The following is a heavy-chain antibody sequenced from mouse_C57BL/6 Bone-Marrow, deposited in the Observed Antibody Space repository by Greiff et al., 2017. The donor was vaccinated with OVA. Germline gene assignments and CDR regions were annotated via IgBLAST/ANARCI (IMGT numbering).Heavy chain of an antibody. Sequence: EVKLQESGPVLVKPGASVKMSCKASGYTFTDYYMNWVKQSHGKSLEWIGVINPYNGGTSYNQKFKGKATLTVDKSSSTAYMELNSLTSEDSAVYYCASKTTVVATDYAMDYWGQGTSVTVSS. CDR3: ASKTTVVATDYAMDY. CDR2: INPYNGGT. CDR1: GYTFTDYY. D-gene: IGHD1-1*01. J-gene: IGHJ4*01. V-gene: IGHV1-19*01.